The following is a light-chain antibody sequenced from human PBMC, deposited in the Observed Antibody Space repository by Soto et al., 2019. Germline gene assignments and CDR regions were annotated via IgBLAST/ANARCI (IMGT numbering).Light chain of an antibody. J-gene: IGLJ2*01. CDR1: SSDVGGYNY. CDR3: SSYTSATLAIL. V-gene: IGLV2-14*01. CDR2: EVS. Sequence: QSVLTQPASVSGSPGQSITIPCTGTSSDVGGYNYVSWYQQHPGEAPKLIIYEVSNRPSGVSDRFSASKSGNTASLTISGLQAEDEADYYCSSYTSATLAILFGGGTKLTVL.